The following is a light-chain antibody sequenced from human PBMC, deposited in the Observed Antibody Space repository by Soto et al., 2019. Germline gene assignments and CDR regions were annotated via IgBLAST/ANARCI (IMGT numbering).Light chain of an antibody. CDR3: SSYAGTNNRYV. J-gene: IGLJ1*01. V-gene: IGLV2-8*01. CDR1: GSDIGGYNF. CDR2: EVN. Sequence: QSALTQPPSASGSPGQSVTISCTGTGSDIGGYNFVSWYQQRPGKVPKLIIYEVNKRPSGVPDRFSGSKSGNTASLPVSGLQADDEADYYCSSYAGTNNRYVFGTGTKVTVL.